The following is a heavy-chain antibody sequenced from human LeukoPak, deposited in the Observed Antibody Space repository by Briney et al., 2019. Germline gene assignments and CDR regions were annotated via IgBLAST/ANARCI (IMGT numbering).Heavy chain of an antibody. D-gene: IGHD6-13*01. Sequence: PGGSLRLSCAASGFTFSSYAMHWVRQAPGKGLEWVAVISYDGSNKYYADSVKGRFTISRANSKNTLYLQMNSLRAEDTAVYYCASTIAAAGERYYYGMDVWGQGTTVTVSS. CDR3: ASTIAAAGERYYYGMDV. CDR2: ISYDGSNK. J-gene: IGHJ6*02. V-gene: IGHV3-30*04. CDR1: GFTFSSYA.